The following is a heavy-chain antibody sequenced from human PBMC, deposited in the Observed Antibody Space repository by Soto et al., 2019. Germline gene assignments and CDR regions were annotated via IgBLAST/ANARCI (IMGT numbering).Heavy chain of an antibody. J-gene: IGHJ6*02. Sequence: ASVKVSCKASGGTFSSYAISWVRQAPGQRLEWMGGIIPIFGTANYAQKFQGRVTITADESTSTAYMELSSLRSEDTAVYYCARGNIAVAGRGSYYYYGMDVWGRGTTVIGSS. V-gene: IGHV1-69*13. CDR2: IIPIFGTA. D-gene: IGHD6-19*01. CDR3: ARGNIAVAGRGSYYYYGMDV. CDR1: GGTFSSYA.